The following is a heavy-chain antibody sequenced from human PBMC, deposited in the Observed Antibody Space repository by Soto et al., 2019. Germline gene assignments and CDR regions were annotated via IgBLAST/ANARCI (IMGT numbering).Heavy chain of an antibody. V-gene: IGHV3-9*01. Sequence: EVQLVESGGGLVQPGRSLRLSCAASGFTFDDYAMHWVRQAPGKGLEWVSGISWNSGSIGYADSVKGRFTISRDNAKNSLYLQMNSLRAEDTALYYCAKAEPAADYYYYYYMDVWGKGTTVTVSS. D-gene: IGHD6-13*01. CDR1: GFTFDDYA. CDR3: AKAEPAADYYYYYYMDV. J-gene: IGHJ6*03. CDR2: ISWNSGSI.